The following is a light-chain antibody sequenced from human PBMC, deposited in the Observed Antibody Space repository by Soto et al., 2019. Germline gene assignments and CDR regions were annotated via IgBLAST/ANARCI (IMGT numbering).Light chain of an antibody. CDR1: QGIKNW. Sequence: DVRRPKSPYYVSASVGDRVTITCRASQGIKNWLAWYQQKPGKAPNLLIYTGSSLQSGVPSRFSGSGSGTDFTLTINSLQPEDFATYYCQQAAIFPITSGQGARLEIK. CDR2: TGS. V-gene: IGKV1-12*01. J-gene: IGKJ5*01. CDR3: QQAAIFPIT.